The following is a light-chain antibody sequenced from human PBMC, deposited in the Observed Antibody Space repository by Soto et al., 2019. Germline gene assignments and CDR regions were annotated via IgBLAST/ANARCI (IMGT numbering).Light chain of an antibody. CDR2: DAS. J-gene: IGKJ4*01. V-gene: IGKV3-11*01. CDR1: QSVSSY. Sequence: EIVLTQSPATLSLSPGERATLSCRASQSVSSYLAWYQQKPGQAPRLLIYDASNRATGIPARFSGSRSGTDFTLTISSLEPEDFAVYYCQRHSNWPLTVGGGTKTEIK. CDR3: QRHSNWPLT.